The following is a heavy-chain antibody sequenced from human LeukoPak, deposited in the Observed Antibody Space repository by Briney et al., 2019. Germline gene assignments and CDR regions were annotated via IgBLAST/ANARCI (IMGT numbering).Heavy chain of an antibody. CDR1: GFTVSNNY. V-gene: IGHV3-53*01. CDR2: IYSGGNT. CDR3: ARGYVGYSSSWYWFDP. D-gene: IGHD6-13*01. Sequence: GGSLRLSCAASGFTVSNNYMSWVRQAPGKGLEWVSVIYSGGNTYYADSVKGRFTISRDNSKNTVYLQMNSLRAEDTAVYYCARGYVGYSSSWYWFDPWGQGTQVTVSS. J-gene: IGHJ5*02.